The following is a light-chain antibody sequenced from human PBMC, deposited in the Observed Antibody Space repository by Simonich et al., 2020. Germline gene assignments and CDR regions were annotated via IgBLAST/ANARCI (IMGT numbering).Light chain of an antibody. CDR3: YSAADNNLV. CDR2: KDS. J-gene: IGLJ3*02. Sequence: SYELTQPSSVSVSPGQTARITCSGDVLAKKYARWFQQKPGQAPVLGIYKDSERPSGIPERFSGSSSGTTVTLTISGAQVEDEDDYYCYSAADNNLVFGGGTKLTVL. CDR1: VLAKKY. V-gene: IGLV3-27*01.